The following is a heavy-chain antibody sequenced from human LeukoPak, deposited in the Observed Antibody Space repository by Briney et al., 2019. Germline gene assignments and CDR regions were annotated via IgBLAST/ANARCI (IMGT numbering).Heavy chain of an antibody. CDR3: ATAPSPGLGFCSGASCYPDY. CDR1: GYTFTSYG. D-gene: IGHD2-2*01. CDR2: INPNNGGT. J-gene: IGHJ4*02. Sequence: ASVKVSCKASGYTFTSYGISRVRQAPGQGLEWMGWINPNNGGTNFPQQFQDRVTLTRDTSVNTAYMELSRLKSDDTAVYFCATAPSPGLGFCSGASCYPDYRGQGTLVTVSS. V-gene: IGHV1-2*02.